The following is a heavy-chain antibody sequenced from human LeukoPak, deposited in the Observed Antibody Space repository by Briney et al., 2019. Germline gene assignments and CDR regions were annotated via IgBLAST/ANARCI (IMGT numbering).Heavy chain of an antibody. CDR1: GYTFTNFY. J-gene: IGHJ4*02. Sequence: GASVKVSSKASGYTFTNFYIHWVRQAPGQGLEWMGMINPSGDSTSYAQKFQGRVIMTSDTSTSTVYMELSSLRSEDTAVYYCARNRWLDFWGQGTLVTVSS. CDR3: ARNRWLDF. D-gene: IGHD6-19*01. CDR2: INPSGDST. V-gene: IGHV1-46*01.